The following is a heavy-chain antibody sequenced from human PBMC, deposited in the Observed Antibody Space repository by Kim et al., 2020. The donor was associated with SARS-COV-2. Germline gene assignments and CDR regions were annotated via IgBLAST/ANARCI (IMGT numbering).Heavy chain of an antibody. J-gene: IGHJ6*02. V-gene: IGHV3-30*18. D-gene: IGHD2-2*01. CDR2: ISYDGSNK. CDR1: GFTFSSYG. CDR3: AKDQSPAGYYYYYGMDV. Sequence: GGSLRLSCAASGFTFSSYGMHWVRQAPGKGLEWVAVISYDGSNKYYADYVKGRFTISRDNSKNTLYLQMNSLRAEDTAVYYCAKDQSPAGYYYYYGMDVWGQGTTVTVSS.